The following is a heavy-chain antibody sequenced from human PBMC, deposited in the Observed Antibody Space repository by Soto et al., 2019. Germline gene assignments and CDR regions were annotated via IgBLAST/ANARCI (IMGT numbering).Heavy chain of an antibody. V-gene: IGHV3-7*01. D-gene: IGHD3-9*01. J-gene: IGHJ4*02. CDR1: GFTFSSYW. Sequence: PGGSLRLSCAASGFTFSSYWMSWVRQAPGKGLEWVANIKQDGSEKYYVDSVKGRFTISRDNAKNSLYLQMNSLRAEDTAVYYCARWYYDILTGYFDYWGQGTLVTVSS. CDR2: IKQDGSEK. CDR3: ARWYYDILTGYFDY.